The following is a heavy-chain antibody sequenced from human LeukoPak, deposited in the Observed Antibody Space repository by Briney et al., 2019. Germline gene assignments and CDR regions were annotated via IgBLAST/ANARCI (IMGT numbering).Heavy chain of an antibody. V-gene: IGHV4-59*01. CDR1: GGSISSYY. CDR2: IYYSGST. D-gene: IGHD4-23*01. CDR3: ARSPVSTVVTPGFDY. Sequence: PSETLSLTCTVSGGSISSYYWSWIRQPPGKGLEWIGYIYYSGSTNYNHNPSLKSRVTISVDTSKNQFSLKLSSVTAADTAVYYCARSPVSTVVTPGFDYWGQGTLVTVSS. J-gene: IGHJ4*02.